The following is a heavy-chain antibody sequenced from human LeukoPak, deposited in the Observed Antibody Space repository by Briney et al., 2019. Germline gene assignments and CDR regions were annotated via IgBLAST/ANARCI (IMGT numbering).Heavy chain of an antibody. Sequence: GGSLRLSCAASGFTVSSNYMSWVRQAPGKGLEWVSVIYSGGSTYYADSVKGRFTISRDNSKNTLYLQMNSLRAEDTAVYYCATPGGYYYGSGSYSLDYWGQGTLVTVSS. CDR1: GFTVSSNY. V-gene: IGHV3-53*01. CDR2: IYSGGST. D-gene: IGHD3-10*01. J-gene: IGHJ4*02. CDR3: ATPGGYYYGSGSYSLDY.